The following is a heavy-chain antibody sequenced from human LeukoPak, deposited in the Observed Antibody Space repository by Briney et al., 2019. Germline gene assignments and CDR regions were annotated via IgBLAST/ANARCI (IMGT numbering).Heavy chain of an antibody. CDR1: GGSFSSGTHY. J-gene: IGHJ4*02. V-gene: IGHV4-61*01. Sequence: SETLSLTCTVSGGSFSSGTHYWSWIRQPPGKGLEWIGYIYYTGSTNYNPSLKSRVSMSIDTSKNQFSLKLTSVTAAHTAVYYCASAPNVDFYDYWGQGTLVTVSS. CDR3: ASAPNVDFYDY. CDR2: IYYTGST.